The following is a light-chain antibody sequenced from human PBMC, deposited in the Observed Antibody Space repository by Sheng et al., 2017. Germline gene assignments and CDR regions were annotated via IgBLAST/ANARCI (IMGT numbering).Light chain of an antibody. CDR1: QSVRTN. Sequence: IVMTQSPATLSVSPGETATLSCRASQSVRTNVAWYQQKPGQPPRLLIYGAFTRATGIPARFSGSGSGTEFTLTIGSLQSDDFAVYFCQQYENWPPFTFGQGTKVDIK. V-gene: IGKV3-15*01. J-gene: IGKJ2*01. CDR2: GAF. CDR3: QQYENWPPFT.